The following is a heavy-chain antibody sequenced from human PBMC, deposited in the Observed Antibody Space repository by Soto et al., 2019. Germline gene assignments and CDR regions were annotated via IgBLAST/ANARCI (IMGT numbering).Heavy chain of an antibody. CDR2: ISYDGSNK. Sequence: GGSLRLSCAASGFTFSNYAMHWVRQAPGKGLEWVAVISYDGSNKYYADSVKGRFTISRDNSKNTLYLQMNSLRAEDTAVYYCARDKDSSGYYLKYYFDYWGQGTLVTVSS. CDR3: ARDKDSSGYYLKYYFDY. J-gene: IGHJ4*02. V-gene: IGHV3-30-3*01. D-gene: IGHD3-22*01. CDR1: GFTFSNYA.